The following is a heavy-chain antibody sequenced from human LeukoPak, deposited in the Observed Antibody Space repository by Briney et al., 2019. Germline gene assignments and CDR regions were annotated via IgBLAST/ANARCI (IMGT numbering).Heavy chain of an antibody. CDR1: GFTFSSYA. V-gene: IGHV3-30*02. J-gene: IGHJ3*02. D-gene: IGHD3-22*01. Sequence: GGSLRLSCAASGFTFSSYAMHWVRQAPGKGLEWVAFIRYDGSNKYYADSVKGRFTISRDNSKNTLYLQMNSLRAEDTAVYYCAKDLKRVVQYYYDSSGYYDGDAFDIWGQGTMVTVSS. CDR2: IRYDGSNK. CDR3: AKDLKRVVQYYYDSSGYYDGDAFDI.